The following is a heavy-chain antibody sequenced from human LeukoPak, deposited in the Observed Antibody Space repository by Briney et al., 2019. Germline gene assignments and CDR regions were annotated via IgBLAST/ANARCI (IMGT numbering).Heavy chain of an antibody. CDR3: ARETLVGSAFDP. CDR2: FYSSGRT. J-gene: IGHJ3*01. D-gene: IGHD3-10*01. V-gene: IGHV4-4*07. Sequence: PSETLSLTCTVSVDSIRDYFWSWLRQPAGKGLEWIGRFYSSGRTRYNPSLESRLTLSLDTSRKQFSLNLTSVTATDTAVYFCARETLVGSAFDPWGQGTVVTVSS. CDR1: VDSIRDYF.